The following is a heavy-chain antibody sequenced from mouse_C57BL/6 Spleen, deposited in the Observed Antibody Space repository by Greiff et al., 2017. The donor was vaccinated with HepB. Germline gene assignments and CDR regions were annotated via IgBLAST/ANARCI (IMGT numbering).Heavy chain of an antibody. CDR1: GFTFSSYA. Sequence: EVKLMESGEGLVKPGGSLKLSCAASGFTFSSYAMSWVRQTPEKRLEWVAYISSGGDYIYYADTVKGRFTISRDNARNTLYLQMSSLKSEDTAMYYCTREGDYGSSYEAMDYWGQGTSVTVSS. D-gene: IGHD1-1*01. CDR2: ISSGGDYI. V-gene: IGHV5-9-1*02. J-gene: IGHJ4*01. CDR3: TREGDYGSSYEAMDY.